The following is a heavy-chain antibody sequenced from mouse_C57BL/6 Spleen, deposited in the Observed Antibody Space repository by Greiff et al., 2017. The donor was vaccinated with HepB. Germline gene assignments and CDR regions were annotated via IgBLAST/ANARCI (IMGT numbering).Heavy chain of an antibody. D-gene: IGHD2-2*01. CDR2: IDPETGGT. CDR1: GYTFTDYE. Sequence: LQESGAELVRPGASVTLSCKASGYTFTDYEMHWVKQTPVHGLEWIGAIDPETGGTAYNQKFKGKAILTADKSSSTAYMELRSLTSEDSAVYYCTRGWLPPAMDYWGQGTSVTVSS. J-gene: IGHJ4*01. V-gene: IGHV1-15*01. CDR3: TRGWLPPAMDY.